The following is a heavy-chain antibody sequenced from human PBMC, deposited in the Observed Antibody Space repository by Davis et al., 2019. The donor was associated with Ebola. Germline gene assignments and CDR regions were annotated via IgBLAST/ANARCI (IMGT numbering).Heavy chain of an antibody. CDR2: INHSGST. V-gene: IGHV4-34*01. J-gene: IGHJ6*02. D-gene: IGHD1/OR15-1a*01. CDR3: VRHLGNTYYYGMDV. Sequence: SETLSLTCAVYGGSFSGYYWSWIRQPPGKGLEWIGEINHSGSTNYNPSLKSRVTISVDTSKNQFSLKLTSVTAADTAVYYCVRHLGNTYYYGMDVWGQGTTVTVSS. CDR1: GGSFSGYY.